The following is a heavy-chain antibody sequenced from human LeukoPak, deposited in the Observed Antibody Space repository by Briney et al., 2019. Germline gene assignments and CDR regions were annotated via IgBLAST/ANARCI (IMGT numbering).Heavy chain of an antibody. V-gene: IGHV3-30*03. CDR2: ISYDGSNK. CDR1: GFTFSSYG. CDR3: ARELLWFGEFDSAFDI. D-gene: IGHD3-10*01. Sequence: GGSLRLSCAASGFTFSSYGMHWVRQAPGKGLEWVAVISYDGSNKYYADSVKGRFTISRDNSKNTLYLQMNSLRAEDTALYYCARELLWFGEFDSAFDIWGQGTMVTVSS. J-gene: IGHJ3*02.